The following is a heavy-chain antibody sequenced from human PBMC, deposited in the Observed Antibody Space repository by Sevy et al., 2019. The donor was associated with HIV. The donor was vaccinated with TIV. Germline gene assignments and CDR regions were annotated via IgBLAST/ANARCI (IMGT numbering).Heavy chain of an antibody. D-gene: IGHD4-17*01. CDR3: ARALTGLRDYYYYYYMDV. V-gene: IGHV3-21*01. J-gene: IGHJ6*03. Sequence: LSLTCAASGFTFSSYSMNWVRQAPGKGLEWVSSISSSSSYIYYADSVKGRFTISRDNAKNSLYLQMNSLRAEDTAVYYCARALTGLRDYYYYYYMDVWGKGTTVTVSS. CDR2: ISSSSSYI. CDR1: GFTFSSYS.